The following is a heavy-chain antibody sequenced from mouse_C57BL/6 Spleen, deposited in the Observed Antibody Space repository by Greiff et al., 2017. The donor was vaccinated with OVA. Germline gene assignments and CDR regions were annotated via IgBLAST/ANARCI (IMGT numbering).Heavy chain of an antibody. CDR2: INPSSGYT. CDR3: ARKGLRTSYYYAMDY. CDR1: GYTFTSYW. D-gene: IGHD2-2*01. J-gene: IGHJ4*01. Sequence: VQLQQSGAELAKPGASVKLSCKASGYTFTSYWMHWVKQRPGQGLEWIGYINPSSGYTKYNQKFKDKATLTVDKSSSTAHMELRSLTSEDSAVYYCARKGLRTSYYYAMDYWGQGTSVTVSS. V-gene: IGHV1-7*01.